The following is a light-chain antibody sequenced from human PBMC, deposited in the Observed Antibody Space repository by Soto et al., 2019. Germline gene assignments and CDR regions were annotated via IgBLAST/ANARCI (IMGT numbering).Light chain of an antibody. CDR3: SSYTSTSTFV. Sequence: QSALTQPASVSGSPGQSITISCAGTSSVVGGFNYVSWYQQPPGKAPKLLIYEVNIRPSGFSTRFSGSKSGNTASLTISGLQAEDDADYYCSSYTSTSTFVFGTGTTVTVL. CDR2: EVN. V-gene: IGLV2-14*01. J-gene: IGLJ1*01. CDR1: SSVVGGFNY.